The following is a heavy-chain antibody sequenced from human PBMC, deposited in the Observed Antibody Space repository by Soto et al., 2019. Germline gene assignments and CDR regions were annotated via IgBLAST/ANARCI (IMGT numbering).Heavy chain of an antibody. CDR1: GFSLSTSGVG. CDR2: IYWDDDK. Sequence: QITLKESGPTLVNPTQTLTLTCTFSGFSLSTSGVGVGWIRQPPGKALEWLALIYWDDDKRYSPSLKSRLTITKDTSKNQVVLTMTNMDPVDTATYYCAHRERLYSSSWYYFDYWGQGTLVTVSS. J-gene: IGHJ4*02. CDR3: AHRERLYSSSWYYFDY. D-gene: IGHD6-13*01. V-gene: IGHV2-5*02.